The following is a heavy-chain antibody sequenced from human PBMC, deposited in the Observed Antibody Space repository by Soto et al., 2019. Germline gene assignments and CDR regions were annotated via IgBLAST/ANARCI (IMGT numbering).Heavy chain of an antibody. Sequence: HPWGSLRLSCAASGFTFSSYGMHWVRQAPGKGLEWVAVISYDGSNKYYADSVKGRFTISRDNSKNTLYLQMNRLRAEDTAVYYCAKDQNSDDDRDILKAYYCSYGREVWGKGTKVTVAS. V-gene: IGHV3-30*18. D-gene: IGHD2-15*01. CDR2: ISYDGSNK. J-gene: IGHJ6*04. CDR1: GFTFSSYG. CDR3: AKDQNSDDDRDILKAYYCSYGREV.